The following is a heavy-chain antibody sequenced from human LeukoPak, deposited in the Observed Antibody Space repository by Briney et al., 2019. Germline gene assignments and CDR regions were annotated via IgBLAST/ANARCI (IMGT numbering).Heavy chain of an antibody. Sequence: PGRSLRLSCAASGFTFSSYAMHWVRQAPGKGLEWVAVISYDGSNKYYADSVKGRFTISRDNSKNTLYLQMNSLRAGDTAVYYCARGRYYYGSGSYSEFDYWGQGTLVTVSS. CDR3: ARGRYYYGSGSYSEFDY. D-gene: IGHD3-10*01. CDR1: GFTFSSYA. V-gene: IGHV3-30*04. J-gene: IGHJ4*02. CDR2: ISYDGSNK.